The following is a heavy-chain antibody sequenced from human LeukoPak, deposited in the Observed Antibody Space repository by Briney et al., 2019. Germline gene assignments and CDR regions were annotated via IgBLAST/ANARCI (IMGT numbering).Heavy chain of an antibody. CDR2: IYYSGST. Sequence: SETLSLTCTVSGGSISSYYWSWIRQPPGKGLEWIGYIYYSGSTNYNPSLKSRVTISVDTSKNQFSLKLSSVTAADTAVYYCARGNGYSGYDLGYWGQGTLVTVSS. D-gene: IGHD5-12*01. V-gene: IGHV4-59*01. J-gene: IGHJ4*02. CDR3: ARGNGYSGYDLGY. CDR1: GGSISSYY.